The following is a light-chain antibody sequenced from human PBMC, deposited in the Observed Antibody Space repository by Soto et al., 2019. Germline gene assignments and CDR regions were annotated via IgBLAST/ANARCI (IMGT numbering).Light chain of an antibody. J-gene: IGKJ1*01. CDR2: DAS. Sequence: DIGLTQSPGTLSLSPGERATLSCTASQSLRSNFLAWYQQKPGQAPRLLIYDASSRAAGIPYRFSGSGSGTDFTLTITRLEPEDFAVYXXXQYXXXPRTFXQGTKVDIK. V-gene: IGKV3-20*01. CDR3: XQYXXXPRT. CDR1: QSLRSNF.